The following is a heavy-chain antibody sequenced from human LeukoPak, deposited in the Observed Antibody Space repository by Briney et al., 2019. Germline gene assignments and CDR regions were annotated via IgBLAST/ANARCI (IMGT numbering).Heavy chain of an antibody. CDR1: GFTFSSYD. CDR2: IRYDGSNK. Sequence: PGGSLRLSCAASGFTFSSYDIHWVRQAPGKGLEWVAFIRYDGSNKYSADSVRGRFTISRDNSKNTLYLQMNSLRAEDTAVYFCAKGSKAVLFTRNHYMDVWGKGTTVTISS. D-gene: IGHD6-19*01. CDR3: AKGSKAVLFTRNHYMDV. J-gene: IGHJ6*03. V-gene: IGHV3-30*02.